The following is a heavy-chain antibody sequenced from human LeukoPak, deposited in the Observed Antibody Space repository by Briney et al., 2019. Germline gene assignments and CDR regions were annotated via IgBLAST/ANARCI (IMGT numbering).Heavy chain of an antibody. D-gene: IGHD3-3*01. J-gene: IGHJ5*02. CDR1: GGSISSGSYY. Sequence: PSQTLSLTCTVSGGSISSGSYYWSWIRQPAGKGLEWIGRIYTSGSTNYNPSLKSRVTISVYTSQNQFPLKLTSVTGADTAVYSCARVTIFGLVFDHWGPGTLVTVSS. CDR2: IYTSGST. CDR3: ARVTIFGLVFDH. V-gene: IGHV4-61*02.